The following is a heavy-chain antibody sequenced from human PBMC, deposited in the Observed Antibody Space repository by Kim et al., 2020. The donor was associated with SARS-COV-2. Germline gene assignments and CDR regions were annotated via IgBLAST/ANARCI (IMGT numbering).Heavy chain of an antibody. CDR1: GFTSNIYA. CDR3: VRDTSPGGADV. D-gene: IGHD3-16*01. Sequence: GGSLRLSCAASGFTSNIYAMHWVRQVPGKGLEWVAGFNLDIIRTGYSDSVRGRFTIFSDNAKNSLYLQMNSLRVDDTALSFCVRDTSPGGADVWGQGTTV. J-gene: IGHJ6*02. V-gene: IGHV3-9*02. CDR2: FNLDIIRT.